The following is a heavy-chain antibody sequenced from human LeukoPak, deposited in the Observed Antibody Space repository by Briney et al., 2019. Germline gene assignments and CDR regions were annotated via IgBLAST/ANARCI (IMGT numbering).Heavy chain of an antibody. CDR2: IYSSGST. CDR1: GGSISNYY. J-gene: IGHJ6*02. Sequence: PSETLCLTCTVSGGSISNYYWSWIRQPAGKGLEWIGRIYSSGSTNYNPSLKSRVTMSVDTSKIQFSLKLSSVTAADTAVYYCARGLDGYNSYYYYYGMDVWGQGTTDTVSS. V-gene: IGHV4-4*07. D-gene: IGHD5-24*01. CDR3: ARGLDGYNSYYYYYGMDV.